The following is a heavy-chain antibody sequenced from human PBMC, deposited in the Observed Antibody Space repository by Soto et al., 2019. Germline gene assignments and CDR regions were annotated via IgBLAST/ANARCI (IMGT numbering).Heavy chain of an antibody. CDR2: FDPEDGET. CDR1: GYTLTELS. J-gene: IGHJ6*03. CDR3: ARGAGITGTTEDYYYYYMDV. V-gene: IGHV1-24*01. D-gene: IGHD1-7*01. Sequence: ASVKVSCKVSGYTLTELSMHWVRQAPGKGLEWMGGFDPEDGETIYAQKFQGRVTMTENTSTDTAYMELSSLRSEDTAVYYCARGAGITGTTEDYYYYYMDVWGKGTTVTVSS.